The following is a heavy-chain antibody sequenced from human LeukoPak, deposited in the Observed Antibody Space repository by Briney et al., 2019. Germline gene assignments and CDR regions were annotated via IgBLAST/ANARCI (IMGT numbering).Heavy chain of an antibody. J-gene: IGHJ3*01. Sequence: GASVKVSCKASGYTFTGYYMHWVRQAPGQGLEWMGSINPTNGATNYAQKFQGRVTMTRDTSISTAYMDLSRLRSDDTAVYYCARDGVSAAIGTPPNAFDFWGRGTMVTVSS. D-gene: IGHD2-2*01. V-gene: IGHV1-2*02. CDR1: GYTFTGYY. CDR3: ARDGVSAAIGTPPNAFDF. CDR2: INPTNGAT.